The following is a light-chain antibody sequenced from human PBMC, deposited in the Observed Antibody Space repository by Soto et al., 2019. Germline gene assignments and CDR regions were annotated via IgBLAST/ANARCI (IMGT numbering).Light chain of an antibody. CDR1: QTVLSSSNNRKN. CDR3: QQYYSIPYT. CDR2: WAS. J-gene: IGKJ2*01. Sequence: DIVMTQSPDSLAVSLGERATINCKSGQTVLSSSNNRKNLAWYQQKPGQPPKLLIYWASTRQSGVPDRFSGSGSGKDFTLTTSSLQAEDVAVYYGQQYYSIPYTLGQGTKLRSN. V-gene: IGKV4-1*01.